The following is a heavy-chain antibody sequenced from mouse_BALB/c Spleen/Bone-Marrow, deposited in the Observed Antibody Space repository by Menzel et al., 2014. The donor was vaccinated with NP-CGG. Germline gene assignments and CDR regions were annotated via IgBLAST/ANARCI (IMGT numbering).Heavy chain of an antibody. CDR2: ISSGSSTI. CDR1: GFTFSSFG. CDR3: ARDVPLYDVGYFDY. J-gene: IGHJ2*01. D-gene: IGHD2-14*01. V-gene: IGHV5-17*02. Sequence: VQLKESGGGLVQPGGSRKLSCAASGFTFSSFGMHWVRQAPEKGLEWVAYISSGSSTIYYADTVKGRFTISRDNPKKTLFLQMTSLRSEDTAMYYCARDVPLYDVGYFDYWGQGTTLTVSS.